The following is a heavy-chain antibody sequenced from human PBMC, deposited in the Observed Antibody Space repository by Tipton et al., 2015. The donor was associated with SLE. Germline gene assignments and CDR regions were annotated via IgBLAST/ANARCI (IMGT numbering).Heavy chain of an antibody. CDR2: IYHSGST. CDR3: ARERVVVPAALIYYYYMDV. D-gene: IGHD2-2*01. CDR1: GGSISSSSYY. J-gene: IGHJ6*03. V-gene: IGHV4-39*07. Sequence: TLSLTCTVSGGSISSSSYYWGWIRQPPGKGLEWIGSIYHSGSTYYNPSLKSRVTISVDTSKNQFSLKLSSVTAADTAVYYCARERVVVPAALIYYYYMDVWGKGTTVTVSS.